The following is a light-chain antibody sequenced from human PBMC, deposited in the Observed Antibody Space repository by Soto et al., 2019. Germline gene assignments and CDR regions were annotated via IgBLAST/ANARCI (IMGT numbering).Light chain of an antibody. CDR1: KLGDKY. J-gene: IGLJ1*01. Sequence: SYELTQPPSVSVYPGQTASITCSGDKLGDKYACWYQQKPGQSPVLVIYQDSKRPSGIPERFSGSNSGNTATLTISGTQAMDEADYFCQAWDSSTLYVVGTGTKHTVL. CDR2: QDS. V-gene: IGLV3-1*01. CDR3: QAWDSSTLYV.